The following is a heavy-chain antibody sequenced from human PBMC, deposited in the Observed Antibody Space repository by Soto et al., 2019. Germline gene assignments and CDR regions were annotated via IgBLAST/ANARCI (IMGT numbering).Heavy chain of an antibody. CDR1: GFTFDDYA. Sequence: GGSLRLSCAASGFTFDDYAMHWVRQAPGKGLEWVSGISWSSGSIGYADSVKGRFTISRDNAKNSLYLQMNSLRAEDTALYYCAKDIHPEPAGGMDVWGQGTTVTVSS. V-gene: IGHV3-9*01. J-gene: IGHJ6*02. CDR3: AKDIHPEPAGGMDV. CDR2: ISWSSGSI.